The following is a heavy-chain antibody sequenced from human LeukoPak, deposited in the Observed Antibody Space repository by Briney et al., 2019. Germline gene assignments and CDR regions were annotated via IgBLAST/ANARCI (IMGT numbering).Heavy chain of an antibody. CDR3: ARDVDTAMVRINLGSGFDY. J-gene: IGHJ4*02. V-gene: IGHV4-39*07. CDR2: IYYSGST. CDR1: GGSISSSSYY. D-gene: IGHD5-18*01. Sequence: SETLSLTCTVSGGSISSSSYYWGWIRQPPGKGLEWIGSIYYSGSTYYNPSLKSRVTISVDTSKNQFSLKLSSVTAADTAVYYCARDVDTAMVRINLGSGFDYWGQGTLVTVSS.